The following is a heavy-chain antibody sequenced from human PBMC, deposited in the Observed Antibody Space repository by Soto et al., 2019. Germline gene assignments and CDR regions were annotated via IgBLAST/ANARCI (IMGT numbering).Heavy chain of an antibody. Sequence: SETLSLTCAVSGGSISVAGDSWSWIRQRRGGGREWIGYIYNSGTCHYNPSLKTRLTMALNRSNNQFSLTLNSVTAADTAVYYCARSQFYSGSGRYNNLMFDPWGQGTQVTVSS. CDR3: ARSQFYSGSGRYNNLMFDP. J-gene: IGHJ5*02. V-gene: IGHV4-30-2*01. D-gene: IGHD3-10*01. CDR2: IYNSGTC. CDR1: GGSISVAGDS.